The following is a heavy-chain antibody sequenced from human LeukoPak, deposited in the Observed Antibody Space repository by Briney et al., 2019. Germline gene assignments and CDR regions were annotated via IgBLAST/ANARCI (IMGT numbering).Heavy chain of an antibody. D-gene: IGHD4-17*01. CDR3: ARDYGDYGWWAYYFDY. CDR1: GYTLTELS. CDR2: FDPEDGET. Sequence: ASVKVSCKVSGYTLTELSMHWVRQAPGKGLEWMGGFDPEDGETIYAQKFQGRVTMTEDTSTDTAYMELSRLRSDDTAVYYCARDYGDYGWWAYYFDYWGQGTLVTVSS. V-gene: IGHV1-24*01. J-gene: IGHJ4*02.